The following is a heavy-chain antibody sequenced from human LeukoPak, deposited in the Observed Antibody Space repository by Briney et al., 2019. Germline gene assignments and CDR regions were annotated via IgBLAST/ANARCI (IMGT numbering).Heavy chain of an antibody. D-gene: IGHD3-22*01. CDR2: IYYSGST. CDR1: GYSTSSGYY. CDR3: ARVIWYYYDTSAYFFDY. Sequence: SETLSLTCTVSGYSTSSGYYWGWIRQPPGKGLEWIGYIYYSGSTYYNPSLKSRVTISVDTSKNQFSLKLSSVTAADTAVYYCARVIWYYYDTSAYFFDYWGQGTLVTVSS. J-gene: IGHJ4*02. V-gene: IGHV4-38-2*02.